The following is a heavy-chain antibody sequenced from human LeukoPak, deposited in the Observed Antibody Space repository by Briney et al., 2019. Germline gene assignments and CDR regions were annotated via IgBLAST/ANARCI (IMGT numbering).Heavy chain of an antibody. J-gene: IGHJ4*02. CDR2: ISYDGNTI. D-gene: IGHD3-16*01. CDR3: ARSGGLQKFDY. Sequence: PGRSLRLSCAASGFTFSSYGMHWVRQAPGKGLQWVAVISYDGNTIHYADSVKGRFIIARDTSTNILYLQMNSPRAEDTAVYYCARSGGLQKFDYWGQGTLVTVSS. CDR1: GFTFSSYG. V-gene: IGHV3-30*19.